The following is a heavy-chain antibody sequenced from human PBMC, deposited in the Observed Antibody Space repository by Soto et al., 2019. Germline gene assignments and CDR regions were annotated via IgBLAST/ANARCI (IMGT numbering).Heavy chain of an antibody. J-gene: IGHJ4*02. D-gene: IGHD5-18*01. CDR3: AAYNRGYIYGYSFDY. Sequence: ASVKVSCKASGYTFTTYSISWVRQTPGQGLEWMGWISPYHGKTDYAQKIQDRVTMTTDTSTSTAYMELRSLRSDDTAVYFCAAYNRGYIYGYSFDYGGQGPPVTVSS. CDR2: ISPYHGKT. V-gene: IGHV1-18*04. CDR1: GYTFTTYS.